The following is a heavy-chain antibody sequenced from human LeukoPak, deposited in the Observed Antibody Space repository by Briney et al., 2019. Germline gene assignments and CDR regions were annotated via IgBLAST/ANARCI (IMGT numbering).Heavy chain of an antibody. CDR3: AKDRGRRELPLGLSDY. J-gene: IGHJ4*02. V-gene: IGHV3-23*01. CDR2: IGGSGGST. D-gene: IGHD1-26*01. CDR1: GFTFSSYA. Sequence: GGSLRLSCAASGFTFSSYAMSWVRQAPGKGLEWVSAIGGSGGSTYYADSVKGRFTISRDNSKNTLYLQMNSLRAEDTAVYYCAKDRGRRELPLGLSDYWGQGTLVTVSS.